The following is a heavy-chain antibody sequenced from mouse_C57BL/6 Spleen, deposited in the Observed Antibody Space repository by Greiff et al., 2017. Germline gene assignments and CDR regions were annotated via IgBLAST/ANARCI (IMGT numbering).Heavy chain of an antibody. J-gene: IGHJ1*03. V-gene: IGHV2-6-1*01. D-gene: IGHD2-10*02. CDR2: IWSDGST. Sequence: VQLQQSGPGLVAPSQSLSITCTVSGFSLTSYGVHWVRQPPGQGLEWLVVIWSDGSTTYNSALKSRLSISTDNSKSQVFLKMNSLQTDDTAMYYCARQGYGNCDWYFDVWGTGTTVTVSS. CDR3: ARQGYGNCDWYFDV. CDR1: GFSLTSYG.